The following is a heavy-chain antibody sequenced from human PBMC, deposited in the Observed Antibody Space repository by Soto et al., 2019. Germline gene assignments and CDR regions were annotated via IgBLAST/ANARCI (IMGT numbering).Heavy chain of an antibody. J-gene: IGHJ5*02. D-gene: IGHD1-1*01. CDR3: VRDGTKTLRDWFDP. Sequence: SETLSLTCTVSGASISGFYWSWIRKSAGKGLEWIGRIYATGTTDYNPSLKSRVMMSVDTSKKQFPLKLRSVTAADTAVYYCVRDGTKTLRDWFDPWGQGISVTVSS. CDR1: GASISGFY. V-gene: IGHV4-4*07. CDR2: IYATGTT.